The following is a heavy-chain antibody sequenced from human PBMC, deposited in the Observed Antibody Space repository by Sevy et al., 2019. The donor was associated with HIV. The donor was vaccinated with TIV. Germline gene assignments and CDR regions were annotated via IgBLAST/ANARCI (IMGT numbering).Heavy chain of an antibody. Sequence: GGSLRLSCAASGFTFSSYSMNWVRQAPGKGLEWVSSISSSSYIYYADSVKGRFTISRDNAKNSLYLQMNSLRAEDTAVYYCASLYGDYGYGMDVWGQGTTVTVSS. D-gene: IGHD4-17*01. CDR3: ASLYGDYGYGMDV. J-gene: IGHJ6*02. CDR2: ISSSSYI. V-gene: IGHV3-21*01. CDR1: GFTFSSYS.